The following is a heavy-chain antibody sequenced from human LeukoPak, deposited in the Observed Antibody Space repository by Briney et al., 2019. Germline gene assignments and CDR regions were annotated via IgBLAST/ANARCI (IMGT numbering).Heavy chain of an antibody. J-gene: IGHJ4*02. V-gene: IGHV3-64*01. CDR1: GFTFSSYA. CDR3: ARDGPGIQLWPYFDY. CDR2: ISSNGGST. D-gene: IGHD5-18*01. Sequence: GGSLRLSCAASGFTFSSYAMNWVRQAPGKGLEYVSAISSNGGSTYYANSVKGRFTISRDNSKNTLYLQMGSLRAEDMAVYYCARDGPGIQLWPYFDYWGQGTLVTVSS.